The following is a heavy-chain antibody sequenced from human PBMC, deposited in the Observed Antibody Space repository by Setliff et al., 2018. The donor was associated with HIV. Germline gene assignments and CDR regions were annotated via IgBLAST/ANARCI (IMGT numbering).Heavy chain of an antibody. CDR1: GDSIDSPHC. CDR2: VCQRGGI. D-gene: IGHD3-16*01. V-gene: IGHV4-4*02. CDR3: VRNSGWALGS. J-gene: IGHJ4*02. Sequence: SETLSLTCTVSGDSIDSPHCWSWVRQSLEKGLEWIGEVCQRGGINYYPFFWSRAIISMDKPRSYFSLRLTSVTAAATAIYFCVRNSGWALGSWGQGILVTVSS.